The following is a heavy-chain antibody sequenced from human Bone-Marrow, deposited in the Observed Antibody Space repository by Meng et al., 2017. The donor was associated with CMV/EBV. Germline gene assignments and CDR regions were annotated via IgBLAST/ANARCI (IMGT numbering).Heavy chain of an antibody. CDR2: ISSNGGST. D-gene: IGHD3-3*01. J-gene: IGHJ5*02. CDR3: ARESYDFWSGYSDSGTNWFDP. CDR1: GFTFSSYA. Sequence: ETLSLTCAASGFTFSSYAMHWVRQAPGKGLEYVSAISSNGGSTYYADSVKGRFTISRDNSKNTLYLQMGSLRAEDMAVYYCARESYDFWSGYSDSGTNWFDPWGQGTLVTVSS. V-gene: IGHV3-64*02.